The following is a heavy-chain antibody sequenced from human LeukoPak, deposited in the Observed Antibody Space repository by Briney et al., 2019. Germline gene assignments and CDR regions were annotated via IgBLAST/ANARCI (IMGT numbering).Heavy chain of an antibody. CDR2: ISSSSSYI. CDR1: GFTFSSYS. Sequence: GGSLRLSCAASGFTFSSYSMNWVRQAPGKGLEWVSSISSSSSYIYYADSVKGRFTISRDNAKNSLYLRMNSLRAEDTAVYYCARVPLGWELLYYFDYWGQGTLVTVSS. CDR3: ARVPLGWELLYYFDY. J-gene: IGHJ4*02. D-gene: IGHD1-26*01. V-gene: IGHV3-21*01.